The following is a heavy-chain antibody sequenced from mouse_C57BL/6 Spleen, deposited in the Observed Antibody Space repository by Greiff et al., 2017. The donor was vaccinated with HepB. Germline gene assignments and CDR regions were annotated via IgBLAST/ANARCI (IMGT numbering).Heavy chain of an antibody. CDR1: GYAFSSSW. D-gene: IGHD1-1*01. CDR3: ATTLDYGSSPFDY. V-gene: IGHV1-82*01. CDR2: IYPGDGYT. Sequence: QVQLKQSGPELVKPGASVKISCKASGYAFSSSWMNWVKQRPGKGLEWIGRIYPGDGYTNYNGKFKGKATLTADKSSSTAYMQLSSLTSEDSAVYFCATTLDYGSSPFDYWGQGTTLTVSS. J-gene: IGHJ2*01.